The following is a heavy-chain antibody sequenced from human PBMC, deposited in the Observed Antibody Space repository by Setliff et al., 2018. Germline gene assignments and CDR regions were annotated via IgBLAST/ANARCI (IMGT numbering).Heavy chain of an antibody. CDR3: ARDRTAYNYGMDI. CDR2: VYYTGNT. Sequence: ASETLSLTCTVSGGSISPYFWSWIRQPPGKGLEWVGYVYYTGNTNYNPSLKSRLTISVDPSKNQVSLQLKSATTADTAVYYCARDRTAYNYGMDIWGQGTTVTVSS. CDR1: GGSISPYF. D-gene: IGHD5-18*01. V-gene: IGHV4-59*01. J-gene: IGHJ6*02.